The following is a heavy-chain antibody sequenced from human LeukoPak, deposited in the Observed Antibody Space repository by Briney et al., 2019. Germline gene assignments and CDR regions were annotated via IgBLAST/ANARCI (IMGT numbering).Heavy chain of an antibody. CDR2: IHHSGST. V-gene: IGHV4-4*02. CDR1: GGSISSSNW. Sequence: SGTLSLTCAVSGGSISSSNWWSWVRQPPGKGLEWIGEIHHSGSTNYKPSLKSRVTISVDKSKNQFSLKLSSVTAADTAVYYCARVVGSWTYYLYYWGQGTLVTVSS. D-gene: IGHD1-26*01. CDR3: ARVVGSWTYYLYY. J-gene: IGHJ4*02.